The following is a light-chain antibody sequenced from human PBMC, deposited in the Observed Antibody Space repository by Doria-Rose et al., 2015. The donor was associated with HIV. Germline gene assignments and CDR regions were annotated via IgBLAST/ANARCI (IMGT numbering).Light chain of an antibody. CDR3: HQYGTSWT. CDR2: DGS. CDR1: QSFSSTY. J-gene: IGKJ1*01. V-gene: IGKV3-20*01. Sequence: TQSPGTLSLSPGERATLSCRASQSFSSTYLAWYQQKPGQAPSLLIYDGSTRATGIPDRFSASGSGTDVTRIINRLEPEDFALYYCHQYGTSWTFGQGAKVEI.